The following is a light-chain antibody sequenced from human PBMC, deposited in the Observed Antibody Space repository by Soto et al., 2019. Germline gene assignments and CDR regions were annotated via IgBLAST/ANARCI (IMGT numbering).Light chain of an antibody. V-gene: IGLV1-40*01. J-gene: IGLJ2*01. CDR1: SSNIGAGYH. CDR3: QSYDRTVTPVV. CDR2: GNT. Sequence: QSVLTQPPFLSAAPGQSVTISCTGSSSNIGAGYHVHWYQHIPGEAPKLLIYGNTDRPPGISDRVSGSKSGTSASLAITGLQAEDEAAYFCQSYDRTVTPVVFGGGTKVTVL.